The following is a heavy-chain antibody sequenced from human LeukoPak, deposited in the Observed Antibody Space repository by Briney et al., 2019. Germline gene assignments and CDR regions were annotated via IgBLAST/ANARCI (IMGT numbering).Heavy chain of an antibody. CDR3: ARGGRLVVTETSYFDY. D-gene: IGHD4-11*01. Sequence: PSETLSLTCAIYGESFSGYYWSWIRQPPGKGLEWIGEINHSGSTNYNPSLKSRVTISVDTSKNQFSLKLSSVTAADTAVYYCARGGRLVVTETSYFDYWGQGTLVTVSS. CDR1: GESFSGYY. CDR2: INHSGST. V-gene: IGHV4-34*01. J-gene: IGHJ4*02.